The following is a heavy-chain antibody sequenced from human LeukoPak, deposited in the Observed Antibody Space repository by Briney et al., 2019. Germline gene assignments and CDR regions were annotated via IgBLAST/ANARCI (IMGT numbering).Heavy chain of an antibody. J-gene: IGHJ2*01. V-gene: IGHV4-4*02. CDR2: INHSGST. Sequence: SGTLSLTCAVSGGSISSSNWWSWVRQPPGKGLEWIGEINHSGSTNYNPSLKSRVTISVDKSKNQFSLKLSSVTAAGTAVYYCAREFDRYSSSRLVRYFDLWGRGTLVTVSS. D-gene: IGHD6-13*01. CDR1: GGSISSSNW. CDR3: AREFDRYSSSRLVRYFDL.